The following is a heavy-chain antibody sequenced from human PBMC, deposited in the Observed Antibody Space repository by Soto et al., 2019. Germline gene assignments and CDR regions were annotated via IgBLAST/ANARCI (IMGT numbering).Heavy chain of an antibody. D-gene: IGHD3-3*01. V-gene: IGHV1-69*18. Sequence: QVQLVQSGAEVKRPGSSVKVSCKASGGTFTSQAINWVRQAPGQGLEWMGRIIPFFKGIHYAQKFQGRVTITADDSTSTAYMDLSDLRSEDTAVYYCARDVPLNYYDGTYYYYAMDVWGQGTTVTVSS. CDR3: ARDVPLNYYDGTYYYYAMDV. CDR2: IIPFFKGI. CDR1: GGTFTSQA. J-gene: IGHJ6*02.